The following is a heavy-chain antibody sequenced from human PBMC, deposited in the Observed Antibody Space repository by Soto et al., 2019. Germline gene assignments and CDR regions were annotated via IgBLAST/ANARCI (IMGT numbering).Heavy chain of an antibody. CDR2: ISAYNGNK. V-gene: IGHV1-18*01. Sequence: QVQLVQSGAEVKKPGASVKVSCKASGYTFTSYGISWVRQAPGQGLEWMGWISAYNGNKNYGQKRQGRVTMTTDTSTRTADMELRSLRADDTAVYYCAGSSSQRLGPVDFDCWGQGTLVTVS. CDR3: AGSSSQRLGPVDFDC. D-gene: IGHD6-25*01. J-gene: IGHJ4*02. CDR1: GYTFTSYG.